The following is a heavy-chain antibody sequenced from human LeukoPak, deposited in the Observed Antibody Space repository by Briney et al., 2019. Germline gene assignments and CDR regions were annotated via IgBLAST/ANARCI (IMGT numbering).Heavy chain of an antibody. Sequence: PSETLSLTCAVYGGSFSGYYWSWIRQPPGKGLEWIGEINHSGSTNYNPSLKSRVTISVDTSKNQFSLKLSSVTAADTAVYYCARRKVARGFWGEGMTPRAFDIWGQGTMVTVSS. J-gene: IGHJ3*02. CDR2: INHSGST. CDR1: GGSFSGYY. CDR3: ARRKVARGFWGEGMTPRAFDI. V-gene: IGHV4-34*01. D-gene: IGHD5-12*01.